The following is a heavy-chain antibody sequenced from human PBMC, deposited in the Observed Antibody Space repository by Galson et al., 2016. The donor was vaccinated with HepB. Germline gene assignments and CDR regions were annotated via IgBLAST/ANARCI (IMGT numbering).Heavy chain of an antibody. CDR1: GFSFRNYG. V-gene: IGHV3-30*03. CDR2: ISDDGTNN. D-gene: IGHD6-19*01. J-gene: IGHJ1*01. CDR3: VAGKEYFQH. Sequence: SLRLSCAASGFSFRNYGMHWVRQAPGKGLDWVSAISDDGTNNYYADSMKGRFTISRDNSKNTLSLQMNSLRAEDTAVYYCVAGKEYFQHWGQGTLVTVSS.